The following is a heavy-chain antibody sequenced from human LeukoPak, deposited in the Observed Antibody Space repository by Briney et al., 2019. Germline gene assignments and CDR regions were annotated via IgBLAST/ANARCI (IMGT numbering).Heavy chain of an antibody. J-gene: IGHJ3*02. D-gene: IGHD3-10*01. CDR3: ARIAAYYYGSGSYYNGDKGGAFDI. CDR2: IWYDGTKN. V-gene: IGHV3-33*01. Sequence: GTSLRLSCAASGFTFSIYGMHWVRQAPGKGLEWVAVIWYDGTKNYSADYVKGRFTISRDSSNNTLSLQMNSLRAEDTAVYYCARIAAYYYGSGSYYNGDKGGAFDIWGQGTMVTVSS. CDR1: GFTFSIYG.